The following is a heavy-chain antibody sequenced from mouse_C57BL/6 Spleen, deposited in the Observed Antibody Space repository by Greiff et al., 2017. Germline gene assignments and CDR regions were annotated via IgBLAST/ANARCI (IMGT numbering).Heavy chain of an antibody. CDR3: ARDDYDYEGFAY. Sequence: EVKLVASGGGLVKPGGSLKLSCAASGFTFSDYGMHWVRQAPEKGLEWVAYISSGSSTIYYADTVKGRFTISRDNAKNTLFLQMTSLRSEDTAMYYCARDDYDYEGFAYWGQGTLVTVSA. CDR1: GFTFSDYG. V-gene: IGHV5-17*01. J-gene: IGHJ3*01. D-gene: IGHD2-4*01. CDR2: ISSGSSTI.